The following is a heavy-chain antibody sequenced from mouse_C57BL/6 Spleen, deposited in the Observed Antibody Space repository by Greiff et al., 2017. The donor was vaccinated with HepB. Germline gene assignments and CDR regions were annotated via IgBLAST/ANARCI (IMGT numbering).Heavy chain of an antibody. D-gene: IGHD1-1*01. CDR2: IDPANGNT. J-gene: IGHJ4*01. V-gene: IGHV14-3*01. CDR3: ASPYYYGSSSYAMDY. CDR1: GFNIKNTY. Sequence: EVQLQQSVAELVRPGASVKLSCTASGFNIKNTYMHWVKQRPEQGLEWIGRIDPANGNTKYAPKFQGKATITADTSSNTAYLQISSLTSEDTAIYYCASPYYYGSSSYAMDYWGQGTSVTVSS.